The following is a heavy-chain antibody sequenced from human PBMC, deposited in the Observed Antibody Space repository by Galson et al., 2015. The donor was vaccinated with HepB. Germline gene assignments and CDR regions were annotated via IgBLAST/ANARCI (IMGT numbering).Heavy chain of an antibody. CDR3: AREGGE. V-gene: IGHV3-30*04. CDR1: GFTFSTYR. D-gene: IGHD3-10*01. Sequence: SLRLSCAASGFTFSTYRLHWFRQAPGKGLEWLAVISHDGTDKYYAKSLEGRFTVSRDNSRSTLYLEMNSLRPDDTAIYYCAREGGEWGRGTLVTVSS. J-gene: IGHJ2*01. CDR2: ISHDGTDK.